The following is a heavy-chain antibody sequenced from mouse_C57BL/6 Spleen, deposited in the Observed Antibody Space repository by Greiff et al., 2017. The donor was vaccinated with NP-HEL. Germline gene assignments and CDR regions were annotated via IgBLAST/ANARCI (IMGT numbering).Heavy chain of an antibody. D-gene: IGHD1-1*01. CDR2: INYDGSST. CDR3: ARGSSQFAY. Sequence: EVKVEESEGGLVQPGSSMKLSCTASGFTFSDYYMAWVRQVPEKGLEWVANINYDGSSTYYLDSLKSRFIISRDNAKNILYLQMSSLKSEDTATYYCARGSSQFAYWGQGTLVTVSA. CDR1: GFTFSDYY. V-gene: IGHV5-16*01. J-gene: IGHJ3*01.